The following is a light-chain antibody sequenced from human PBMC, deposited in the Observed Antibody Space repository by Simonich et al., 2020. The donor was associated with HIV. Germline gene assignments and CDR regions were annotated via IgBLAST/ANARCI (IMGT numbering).Light chain of an antibody. CDR1: QDISNY. CDR3: QQYDNL. Sequence: DIQMTQSPSSLSSSVGDRVTITCQASQDISNYLNWFQQKPVKAPKLLIYDASNLETGVPSRFSGSGSGTDFTFTISSLQPEDIATYYGQQYDNLFGPGTKVDIK. CDR2: DAS. V-gene: IGKV1-33*01. J-gene: IGKJ3*01.